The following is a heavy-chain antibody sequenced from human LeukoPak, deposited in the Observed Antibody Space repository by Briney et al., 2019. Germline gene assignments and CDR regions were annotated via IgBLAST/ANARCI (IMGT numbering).Heavy chain of an antibody. V-gene: IGHV3-30*04. D-gene: IGHD3-22*01. CDR2: ISYDGSNK. Sequence: GGSLRLSCAASGFTFSSYAMHWVRQAPGKGLEWVAVISYDGSNKYYADSVKGRFTISRDNSKNTLYLQMNSLRAEDTAVYYCARDFYYDSSGYSVDYWGQGILVTVSS. J-gene: IGHJ4*02. CDR1: GFTFSSYA. CDR3: ARDFYYDSSGYSVDY.